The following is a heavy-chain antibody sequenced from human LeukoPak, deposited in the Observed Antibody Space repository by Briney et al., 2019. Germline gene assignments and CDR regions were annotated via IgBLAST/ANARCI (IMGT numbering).Heavy chain of an antibody. CDR2: IYHSGST. V-gene: IGHV4-4*02. Sequence: SGTLSLTCAVSSGSISSSNWWSWVRQPPGKGLEWIGEIYHSGSTNYNPSLKSRVTISVDKSKNQFSLKLSSVTAADTAVYYCARERTSVAEYFQHWGQGTLVTVSS. CDR1: SGSISSSNW. J-gene: IGHJ1*01. D-gene: IGHD1-14*01. CDR3: ARERTSVAEYFQH.